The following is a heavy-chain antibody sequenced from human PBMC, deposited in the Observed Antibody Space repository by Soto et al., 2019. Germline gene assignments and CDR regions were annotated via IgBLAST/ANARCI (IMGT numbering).Heavy chain of an antibody. CDR2: ISSSSSTI. V-gene: IGHV3-48*01. CDR1: GFTFSSYS. J-gene: IGHJ6*03. CDR3: ARVVVVAATLNYYYMDV. Sequence: EVQLVESGGGLVQPGGSLRLSCAASGFTFSSYSMNWVRQAPGKGLEWVSYISSSSSTIYYADSVKGRFAISRDNAKNSLYLQMNSLRAEDTAVYYCARVVVVAATLNYYYMDVWGKGTTVTVSS. D-gene: IGHD2-15*01.